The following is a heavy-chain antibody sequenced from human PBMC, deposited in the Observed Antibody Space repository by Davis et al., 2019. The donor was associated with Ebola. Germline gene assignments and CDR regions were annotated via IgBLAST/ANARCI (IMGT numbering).Heavy chain of an antibody. J-gene: IGHJ5*02. CDR1: GYTFSGYA. D-gene: IGHD4-17*01. Sequence: AASVKVSCKTSGYTFSGYAISWVRQAPGQGLEWIGRITVYNGHTNYAQNFQGRVTVSTDTSTSIAYMELRSLRSDDTALYYCARDATTVTTIWFDPWGQGTLVTVSS. V-gene: IGHV1-18*01. CDR3: ARDATTVTTIWFDP. CDR2: ITVYNGHT.